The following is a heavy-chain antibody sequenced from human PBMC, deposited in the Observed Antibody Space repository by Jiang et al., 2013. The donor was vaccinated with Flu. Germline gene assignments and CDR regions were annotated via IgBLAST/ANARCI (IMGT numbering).Heavy chain of an antibody. V-gene: IGHV4-30-2*01. CDR2: IYHSGNT. J-gene: IGHJ5*02. D-gene: IGHD5-12*01. Sequence: GLVKPSQTLSLTCAVSGGSISSSTYSWSWIRQPPGRGLEWLGFIYHSGNTYYNPSLKSRVTISVDRSKNQFSLNLSSVTAADTAVYYCAGYIVAARGGWFDPWGQGTLVTVSS. CDR3: AGYIVAARGGWFDP. CDR1: GGSISSSTYS.